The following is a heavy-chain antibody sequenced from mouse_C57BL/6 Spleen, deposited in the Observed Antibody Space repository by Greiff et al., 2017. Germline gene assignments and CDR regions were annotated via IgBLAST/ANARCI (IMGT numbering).Heavy chain of an antibody. J-gene: IGHJ2*01. CDR2: LYPSDSET. D-gene: IGHD1-1*02. CDR1: GYTFTSYW. Sequence: QVQLQQPGAELVRPGSSVKLSCKASGYTFTSYWMDWVKPRPGQGLEWICNLYPSDSETHYNQKFKDKATLTVDKSSSTAYMQLSSLTSEDSAVYYCARENGYFDDWGQGTTLTVSS. V-gene: IGHV1-61*01. CDR3: ARENGYFDD.